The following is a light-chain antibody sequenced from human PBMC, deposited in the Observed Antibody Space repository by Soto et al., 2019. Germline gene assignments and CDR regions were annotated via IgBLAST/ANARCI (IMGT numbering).Light chain of an antibody. J-gene: IGKJ1*01. Sequence: EIVMTQSPGTLSVSPGEGATLSCRASQSVSSKFAWYQQKTGQAPRLLIYGASTRATGIPARFSGSGSGTEFTIIISSLQSEDSAVYYCQQYNSWLWTFGQGTKVDIK. CDR1: QSVSSK. CDR3: QQYNSWLWT. V-gene: IGKV3-15*01. CDR2: GAS.